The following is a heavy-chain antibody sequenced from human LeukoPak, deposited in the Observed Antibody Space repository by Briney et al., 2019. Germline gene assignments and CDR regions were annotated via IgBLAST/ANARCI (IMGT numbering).Heavy chain of an antibody. V-gene: IGHV3-23*01. CDR1: GFTFSTYA. D-gene: IGHD3-22*01. Sequence: GGSLRLSCAASGFTFSTYAMSWVRQAPGKGLEWVSPTSGSADSTYYADSVKGRFTVSRDNSKNTLYLQMNSLRAEDTAIYYCATSGPLDYYDSTGSHWGQGTLVTVSS. CDR2: TSGSADST. CDR3: ATSGPLDYYDSTGSH. J-gene: IGHJ4*02.